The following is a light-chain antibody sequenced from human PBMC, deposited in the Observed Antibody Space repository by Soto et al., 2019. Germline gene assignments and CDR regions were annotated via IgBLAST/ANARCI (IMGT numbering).Light chain of an antibody. CDR2: GVS. V-gene: IGLV2-14*01. CDR1: SSDVGDYHY. Sequence: QSALTQPASVSVSPGQSITISCTGTSSDVGDYHYVSWYQQHPGKAPKLIIYGVSNRPSGISNRFSGSKSGNTASLTISGLQAEDDADYYCSSYTSTNTLVLGGGTKLTVL. CDR3: SSYTSTNTLV. J-gene: IGLJ2*01.